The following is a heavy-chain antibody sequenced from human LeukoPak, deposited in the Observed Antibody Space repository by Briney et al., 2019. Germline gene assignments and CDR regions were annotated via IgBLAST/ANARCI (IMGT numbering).Heavy chain of an antibody. CDR1: GFTFSSYE. CDR2: ISSSGSTI. Sequence: PGGSLRLSCAASGFTFSSYEMNWVRQAPGKGLEWVSYISSSGSTIYYADSVKGRFTISRDNAKNSLSLQMNSLRAEDTAVYYCARDSYSSGVFDYWGQGTLVIVSS. V-gene: IGHV3-48*03. CDR3: ARDSYSSGVFDY. D-gene: IGHD6-19*01. J-gene: IGHJ4*02.